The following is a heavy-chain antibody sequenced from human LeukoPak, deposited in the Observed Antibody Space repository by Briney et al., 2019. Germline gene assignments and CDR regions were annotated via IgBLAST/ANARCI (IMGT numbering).Heavy chain of an antibody. V-gene: IGHV3-64D*06. Sequence: GGSLRLSCSASGFTFSSYAMHWVRQAPGKGLEYVSAISSNGGSTYYADSVKGRFTISRDNSKNTLYLQMGSLRAEDTAVYYCAKVPCSSTSCYYFDYWGQGTLVTVSS. CDR2: ISSNGGST. D-gene: IGHD2-2*01. CDR1: GFTFSSYA. CDR3: AKVPCSSTSCYYFDY. J-gene: IGHJ4*02.